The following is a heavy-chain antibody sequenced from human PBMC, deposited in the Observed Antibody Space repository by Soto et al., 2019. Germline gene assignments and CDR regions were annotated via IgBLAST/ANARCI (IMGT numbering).Heavy chain of an antibody. CDR1: GFTFDDYA. D-gene: IGHD1-1*01. Sequence: GRSLRLSCAASGFTFDDYAMHWVRQAPGKGLEWVSGISWNSGSIGYADSVKGRFTISRDNAKNSLYLQMNSLRAEDTALYYCAKDKVGWKAFDIWGQGTMVTVSS. CDR2: ISWNSGSI. J-gene: IGHJ3*02. V-gene: IGHV3-9*01. CDR3: AKDKVGWKAFDI.